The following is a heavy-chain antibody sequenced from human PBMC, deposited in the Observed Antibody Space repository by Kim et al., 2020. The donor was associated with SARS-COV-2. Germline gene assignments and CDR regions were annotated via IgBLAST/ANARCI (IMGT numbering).Heavy chain of an antibody. V-gene: IGHV1-2*04. D-gene: IGHD3-9*01. CDR1: GYTFTGYY. CDR3: ARANRYFDWFNWFDP. J-gene: IGHJ5*02. Sequence: ASVKVSCKASGYTFTGYYMHWVRQAPGQGLEWMGWINPNSGGTNYAQKFQGWVTMTRDTSISTAYMELSRLRSDDTAVYYCARANRYFDWFNWFDPWGQGTLVTGSS. CDR2: INPNSGGT.